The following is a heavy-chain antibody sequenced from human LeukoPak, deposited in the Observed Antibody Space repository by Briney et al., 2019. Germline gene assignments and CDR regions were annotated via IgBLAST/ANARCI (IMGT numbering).Heavy chain of an antibody. V-gene: IGHV3-49*04. CDR2: IRSKAYGGTT. D-gene: IGHD3-3*01. CDR1: GFTFGDYA. J-gene: IGHJ6*03. CDR3: TRDLLTYYDFWSGKSDHYYYMDV. Sequence: SGGSLRLSCTASGFTFGDYAMSWVRQAPGKGLEWVGFIRSKAYGGTTEYAASVKGRFTISRDDSKSIAYLQMNSLKTEDTAVYYCTRDLLTYYDFWSGKSDHYYYMDVWGKGTTVTVSS.